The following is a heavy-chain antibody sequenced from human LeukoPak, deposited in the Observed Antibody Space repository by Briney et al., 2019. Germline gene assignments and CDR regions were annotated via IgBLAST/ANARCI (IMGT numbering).Heavy chain of an antibody. J-gene: IGHJ3*02. CDR2: TYYRSKWYN. CDR3: AKTFGVVKEQAHAFDI. V-gene: IGHV6-1*01. Sequence: SQTLSLTCAISGDSVSSNSAAWNWIRQSPSRGLEWLGRTYYRSKWYNDYAVSVKSRITINPDTSKNQFSLQLNSVTPEDTAVYYCAKTFGVVKEQAHAFDIWGQGTMVTVSS. CDR1: GDSVSSNSAA. D-gene: IGHD3-3*01.